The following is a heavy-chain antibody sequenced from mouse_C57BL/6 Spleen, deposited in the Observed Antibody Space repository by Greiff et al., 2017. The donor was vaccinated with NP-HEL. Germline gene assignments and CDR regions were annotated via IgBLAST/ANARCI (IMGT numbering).Heavy chain of an antibody. Sequence: QVQLQQPGAELVKPGASVKMSCKASGYTFTSYWITWVKQRPGQGLEWIGDIYPGSGSTNYNEKFKSKATLTVDTTSSTAYMQLSSLTSEDSAVYDCARGEAAQATDYWGQGTTLTVSS. CDR2: IYPGSGST. J-gene: IGHJ2*01. CDR3: ARGEAAQATDY. V-gene: IGHV1-55*01. CDR1: GYTFTSYW. D-gene: IGHD3-2*02.